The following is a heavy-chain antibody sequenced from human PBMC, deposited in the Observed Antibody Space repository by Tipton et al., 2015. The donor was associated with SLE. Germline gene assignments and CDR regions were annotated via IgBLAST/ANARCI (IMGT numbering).Heavy chain of an antibody. J-gene: IGHJ4*02. CDR1: GGSFSGYY. CDR2: INHSGST. Sequence: LRLSCAVYGGSFSGYYWSWIRQPPGKGLEWIGEINHSGSTNYNPSLKSRVTISVDTSKNQFSLKLNSVTAADTAVYYCARSFLDSSGYYYDNFDYWGQGTLVTVSS. V-gene: IGHV4-34*01. D-gene: IGHD3-22*01. CDR3: ARSFLDSSGYYYDNFDY.